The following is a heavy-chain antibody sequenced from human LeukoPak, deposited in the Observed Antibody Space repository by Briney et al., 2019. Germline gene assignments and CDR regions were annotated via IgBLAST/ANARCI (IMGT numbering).Heavy chain of an antibody. D-gene: IGHD4-11*01. CDR2: TYYRSKWYN. CDR1: GDSVSSNSAA. J-gene: IGHJ4*02. Sequence: SQTLSLTCAISGDSVSSNSAAWNWIRQSPSRGLEWLGRTYYRSKWYNDYAVSVKSRITINPDTSKHQFSLQLNSVTPEDTAVYYCARDWRQGATVTTHIGYWGQGTLVTVSS. V-gene: IGHV6-1*01. CDR3: ARDWRQGATVTTHIGY.